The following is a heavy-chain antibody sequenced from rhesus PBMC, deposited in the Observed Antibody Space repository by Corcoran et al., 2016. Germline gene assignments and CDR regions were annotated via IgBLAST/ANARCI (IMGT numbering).Heavy chain of an antibody. D-gene: IGHD2-8*01. J-gene: IGHJ4*01. CDR1: GGSITGGSG. CDR3: ARVGYCSGGVCYRGDFFDY. V-gene: IGHV4S7*01. Sequence: QVQLQESGPGLVKPSETLSLTCAVSGGSITGGSGWGWIRQPPGKGLEWIGSIYSTSGNTYNNPSLKSRVTVSTDTSKNQFSLKLTSVTAADTAVYYCARVGYCSGGVCYRGDFFDYWGQGVLVTVSS. CDR2: IYSTSGNT.